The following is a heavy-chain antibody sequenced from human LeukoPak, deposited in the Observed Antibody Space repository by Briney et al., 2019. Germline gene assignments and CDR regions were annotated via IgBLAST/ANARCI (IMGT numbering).Heavy chain of an antibody. D-gene: IGHD4-23*01. CDR3: ARAGRPPTVVSHYYYYGMDV. V-gene: IGHV3-30-3*01. CDR1: GFTFSSYA. J-gene: IGHJ6*02. CDR2: ISYDGSNR. Sequence: GGSLRLSCAASGFTFSSYAMHWVRQAPGKGLEWVAVISYDGSNRYYADSVKGRFTISRDNSKNTLYLQMNSLRAEDTAVYYCARAGRPPTVVSHYYYYGMDVWGQGTTVTVSS.